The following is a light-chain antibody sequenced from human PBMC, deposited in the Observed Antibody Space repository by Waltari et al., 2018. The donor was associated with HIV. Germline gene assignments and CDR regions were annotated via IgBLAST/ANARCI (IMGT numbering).Light chain of an antibody. J-gene: IGLJ3*02. CDR1: SGNSNYA. CDR3: QTWGTGIRV. Sequence: QVVLTQSPSATASLGASVTLTCTTSSGNSNYAIAWHQLQPGKGPRYLMKLNSDGSHTKGDGFPDRFSGSSSGAERYLTISSLQSEDEADYYCQTWGTGIRVFGGGTKLTVL. CDR2: LNSDGSH. V-gene: IGLV4-69*01.